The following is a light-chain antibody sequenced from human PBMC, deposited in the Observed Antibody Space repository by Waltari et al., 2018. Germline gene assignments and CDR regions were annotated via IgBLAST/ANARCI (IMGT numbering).Light chain of an antibody. J-gene: IGKJ1*01. Sequence: IPMTQSPPTLSASVGDRVLIFCPASQTVYDYLAWYQQKPGKAPQLLISKASTLEGGVPSRFSGSGYGTEFTLTISSLLPDDLATYYCQQYQSYWMFGQGTKVEIK. CDR3: QQYQSYWM. CDR2: KAS. V-gene: IGKV1-5*03. CDR1: QTVYDY.